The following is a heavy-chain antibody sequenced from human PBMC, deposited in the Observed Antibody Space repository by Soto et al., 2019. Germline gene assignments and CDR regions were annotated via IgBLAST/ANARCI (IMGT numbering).Heavy chain of an antibody. V-gene: IGHV3-48*03. CDR3: VREAPCSNGVCQFDY. CDR2: ISSSGSTI. Sequence: PGGSLRLSCAASGFTFSPCEMSWVRQAPGKGLEWISYISSSGSTIHYADSVKGRFSISRDNAKKSLFLQMNSLRAEDTAVYYCVREAPCSNGVCQFDYWGRGTLVTVS. CDR1: GFTFSPCE. D-gene: IGHD2-8*01. J-gene: IGHJ4*02.